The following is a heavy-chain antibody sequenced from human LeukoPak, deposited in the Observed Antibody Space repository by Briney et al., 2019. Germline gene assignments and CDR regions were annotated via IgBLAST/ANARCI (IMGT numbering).Heavy chain of an antibody. CDR2: ITSSGRYI. D-gene: IGHD3-16*02. V-gene: IGHV3-21*01. J-gene: IGHJ4*02. CDR1: GFTFSSYS. Sequence: PGGSLRLSCAASGFTFSSYSMNWVRQAPGKGLEWVSSITSSGRYIYYADSVKGRFTISRDNAKNSLYLQMNSLRAEDTAVYYCAREESRIEFDYWGQGTLVTVSS. CDR3: AREESRIEFDY.